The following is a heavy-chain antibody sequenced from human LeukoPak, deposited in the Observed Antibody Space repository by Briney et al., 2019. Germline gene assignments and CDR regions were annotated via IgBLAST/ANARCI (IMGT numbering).Heavy chain of an antibody. V-gene: IGHV1-69*13. CDR3: ARSKVLTGYYRFGWYYYMDV. J-gene: IGHJ6*03. D-gene: IGHD3-9*01. CDR2: IIPIFGTA. Sequence: ASVKVSCKASGGTFSSYAISWVRQAPGQGLEWMGGIIPIFGTANYAQKFRGRVTITADESTSTAYMELSSLRSEDTAVYYCARSKVLTGYYRFGWYYYMDVWGKGTTVTISS. CDR1: GGTFSSYA.